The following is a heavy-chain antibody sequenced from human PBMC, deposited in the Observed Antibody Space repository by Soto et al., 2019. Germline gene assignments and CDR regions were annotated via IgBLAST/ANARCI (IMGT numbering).Heavy chain of an antibody. D-gene: IGHD2-2*01. CDR1: GGSFSGYY. Sequence: SETLSLTCAVYGGSFSGYYWSWIRQPPGKGLEWIGEINHSGSTNYNPSLKSRVTISVDTSKNQFSLKLSSVTAADTAVYYCARGGVVVPGRRFDYWGQGTLVTVSS. CDR3: ARGGVVVPGRRFDY. CDR2: INHSGST. J-gene: IGHJ4*02. V-gene: IGHV4-34*01.